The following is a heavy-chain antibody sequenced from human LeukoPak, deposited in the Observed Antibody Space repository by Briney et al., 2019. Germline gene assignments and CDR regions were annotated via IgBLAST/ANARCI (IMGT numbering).Heavy chain of an antibody. CDR3: ARHLLAAAGMGRNWFDP. J-gene: IGHJ5*02. V-gene: IGHV4-4*07. D-gene: IGHD6-13*01. CDR1: GGSISSYY. CDR2: FYASGST. Sequence: SETLSLTCSVSGGSISSYYWSWIRQPAGKGLEWIGRFYASGSTNYNPSLKSRVTISVDTSKNQFSLKLSSVTAADTAVYYCARHLLAAAGMGRNWFDPWGQGTLVTVSS.